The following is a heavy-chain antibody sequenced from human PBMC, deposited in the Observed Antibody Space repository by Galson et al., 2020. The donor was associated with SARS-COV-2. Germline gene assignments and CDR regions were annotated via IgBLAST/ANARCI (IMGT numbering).Heavy chain of an antibody. Sequence: SETLSLTCTVSGGSISSYYWNWIRQPPGKGLEWIAYIYYSGSTNYNPSLKSRVTISVDTSKNQFSLKLSSVTAADTAVYYCARGSSGYYYGMDVWGQGTTVTVSS. V-gene: IGHV4-59*01. D-gene: IGHD3-22*01. CDR1: GGSISSYY. J-gene: IGHJ6*02. CDR2: IYYSGST. CDR3: ARGSSGYYYGMDV.